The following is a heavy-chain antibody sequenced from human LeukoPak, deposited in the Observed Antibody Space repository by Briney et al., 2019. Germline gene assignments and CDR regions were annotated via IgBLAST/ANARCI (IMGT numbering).Heavy chain of an antibody. CDR1: GYTFTSYY. V-gene: IGHV1-46*01. Sequence: ASVTVSCTASGYTFTSYYLHWVRQPPGQGLEWMGIINPSGGSTSYAQKFQGRVTLTRYTSTSTVYMELSSLRSEDTAVYYCARDGVVVAAIGGSWFDPWGQGTLVTVSS. D-gene: IGHD2-15*01. CDR3: ARDGVVVAAIGGSWFDP. CDR2: INPSGGST. J-gene: IGHJ5*02.